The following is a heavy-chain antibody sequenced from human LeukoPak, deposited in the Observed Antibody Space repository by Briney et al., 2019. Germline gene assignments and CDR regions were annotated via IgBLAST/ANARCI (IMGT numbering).Heavy chain of an antibody. CDR2: IYYSGST. CDR3: ARVIDYFYYMAV. J-gene: IGHJ6*03. V-gene: IGHV4-39*07. Sequence: SETLSLTCTVSGGFISGSSNYYWAWLRQSPGKGLEWIGSIYYSGSTHYNPSLKSRVRMSRDTSKNQLSLKVNCVTGADTAVYYCARVIDYFYYMAVGGKGTTVTVSS. CDR1: GGFISGSSNYY.